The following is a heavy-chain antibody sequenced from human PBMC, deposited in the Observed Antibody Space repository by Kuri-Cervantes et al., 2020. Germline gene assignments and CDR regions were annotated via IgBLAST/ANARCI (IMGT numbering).Heavy chain of an antibody. J-gene: IGHJ6*02. CDR1: GFTFSSYS. V-gene: IGHV3-48*01. Sequence: GESLKISCAASGFTFSSYSMNWVRQAPGKGLEWVSYISSSSSTIYYADSVKGRSTISRDNSKNTLYLRMNSLRAEDTAVYYCAATTSYYYYYGMDVWGQGTTVTVSS. D-gene: IGHD1-26*01. CDR3: AATTSYYYYYGMDV. CDR2: ISSSSSTI.